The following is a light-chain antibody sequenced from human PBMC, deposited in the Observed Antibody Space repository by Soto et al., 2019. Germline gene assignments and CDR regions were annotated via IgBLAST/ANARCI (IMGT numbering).Light chain of an antibody. Sequence: QSALTQPPSASGSPGQSVTISSTGTYSDFGGSTYVSWYQQHPGKAPKLVIYEVIQRPSGVPDRFSGSRSGNTASLTVSRLQAEDEADYYCSSNVVGTNLKIFGGGTKLTVL. CDR2: EVI. CDR3: SSNVVGTNLKI. CDR1: YSDFGGSTY. V-gene: IGLV2-8*01. J-gene: IGLJ2*01.